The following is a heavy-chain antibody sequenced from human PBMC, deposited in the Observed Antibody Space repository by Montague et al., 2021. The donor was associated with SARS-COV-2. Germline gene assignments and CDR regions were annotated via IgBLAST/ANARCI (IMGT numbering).Heavy chain of an antibody. D-gene: IGHD2-2*01. CDR2: IYVNGHS. V-gene: IGHV4-39*01. CDR1: GGSISNSYYY. Sequence: SETLSLTCTVSGGSISNSYYYCAWIRQPPGKGREGIGSIYVNGHSYYNPSLKNRASISLATSKNQYYLKLISVAAADTAVYYCARLPAYQAGAFDIWGQGTMVTVSS. J-gene: IGHJ3*02. CDR3: ARLPAYQAGAFDI.